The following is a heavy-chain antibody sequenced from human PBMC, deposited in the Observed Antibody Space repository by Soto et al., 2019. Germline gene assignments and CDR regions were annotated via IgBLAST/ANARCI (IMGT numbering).Heavy chain of an antibody. CDR2: ITKDGSSL. V-gene: IGHV3-74*01. Sequence: PGGSLRLSCASSVFTFSSFWMHWVRQVPGKGLVWISHITKDGSSLSYADSVKGRFTISRDNAKNTVYLQMNGLRAEDTAVYYCARGGVGSFDYWSQGSLVTVSS. J-gene: IGHJ4*02. CDR1: VFTFSSFW. D-gene: IGHD3-10*01. CDR3: ARGGVGSFDY.